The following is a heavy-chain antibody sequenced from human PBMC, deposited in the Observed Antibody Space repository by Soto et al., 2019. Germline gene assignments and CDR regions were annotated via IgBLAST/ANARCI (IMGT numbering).Heavy chain of an antibody. CDR1: GGSFSNFV. D-gene: IGHD5-12*01. CDR2: IIPNFGTT. J-gene: IGHJ4*02. CDR3: ARDVGGEATIRY. V-gene: IGHV1-69*01. Sequence: QVQLVQSGAEVKKPGSSVKVSCKASGGSFSNFVISWVRQAPGQGLEWMGGIIPNFGTTNYAQKFQGKVTITADETTRAAYLALSGLTSEDTSVYSCARDVGGEATIRYCGQGTLVTVSS.